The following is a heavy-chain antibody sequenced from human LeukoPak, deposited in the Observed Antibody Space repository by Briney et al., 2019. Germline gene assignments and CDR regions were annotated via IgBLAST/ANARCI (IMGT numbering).Heavy chain of an antibody. V-gene: IGHV3-48*01. CDR3: AKLPSSSGLRYYFDY. CDR2: ISSSSTI. Sequence: SGGSLRLSCAASGFTFSSYSMNWVRQAPGKGLEWVSYISSSSTIYYADSVKGRFTISRDNAKNSLYLQMNSLRAEDTAVYYCAKLPSSSGLRYYFDYWGQGTLVTVSS. D-gene: IGHD6-19*01. J-gene: IGHJ4*02. CDR1: GFTFSSYS.